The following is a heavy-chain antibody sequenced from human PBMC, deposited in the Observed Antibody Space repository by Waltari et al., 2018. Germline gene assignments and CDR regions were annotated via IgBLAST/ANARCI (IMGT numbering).Heavy chain of an antibody. D-gene: IGHD3-10*01. CDR2: MGGYGRII. J-gene: IGHJ4*02. V-gene: IGHV3-23*01. CDR3: AKDRVPRDAKLSFDQ. Sequence: EVLLLESGGGLVQSGGSLRLSCRASGFTFSEFAMTWVRRAPGKGLEGVSDMGGYGRIINYADSVKGRFTISRDNFMNRLYLQMNNVRAEDTAIYYCAKDRVPRDAKLSFDQWGQGALVIVSS. CDR1: GFTFSEFA.